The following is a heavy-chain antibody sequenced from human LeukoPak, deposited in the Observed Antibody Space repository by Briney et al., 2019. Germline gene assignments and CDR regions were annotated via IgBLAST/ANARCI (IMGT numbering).Heavy chain of an antibody. J-gene: IGHJ4*02. V-gene: IGHV4-39*07. CDR3: ARANIVVVVAPFEFDY. CDR1: GGSISSSSYY. D-gene: IGHD2-15*01. CDR2: IYYSGST. Sequence: SETLSLTCTVSGGSISSSSYYWGWIRQPPGKGLEWIGSIYYSGSTYYNPSLKSRVTISVDTSKNQFSLKLSSVTAADTAVYYCARANIVVVVAPFEFDYWGQGTLVTVSS.